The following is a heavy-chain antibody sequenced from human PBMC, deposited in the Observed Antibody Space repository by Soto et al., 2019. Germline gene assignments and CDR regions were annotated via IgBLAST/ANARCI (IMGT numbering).Heavy chain of an antibody. Sequence: PSETLSLTCSVSGASISTSSDFWGWICQAPGKGLEWIGNVYQSGTTRLNPSLKSRVSIFVDRSKNQFSLELNSATAADRAVYYCARQPESTSYFDYWGQGILVTVSS. J-gene: IGHJ4*02. D-gene: IGHD2-2*01. V-gene: IGHV4-39*01. CDR2: VYQSGTT. CDR1: GASISTSSDF. CDR3: ARQPESTSYFDY.